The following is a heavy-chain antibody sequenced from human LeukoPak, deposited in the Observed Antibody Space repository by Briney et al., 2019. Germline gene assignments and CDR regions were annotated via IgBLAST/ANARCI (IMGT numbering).Heavy chain of an antibody. CDR1: LYTFPSYG. D-gene: IGHD3-9*01. V-gene: IGHV1-18*01. J-gene: IGHJ4*02. CDR3: ARMGGYYDILTGYYPPLYYFDY. Sequence: ASVKVSCKASLYTFPSYGIRWVRQAPGQGLEWMGLISAYHGDTNEAQKLQGRVTMTTDTSTSTAYMELRSLRSDDTAVYYCARMGGYYDILTGYYPPLYYFDYWGQGTLVTVSS. CDR2: ISAYHGDT.